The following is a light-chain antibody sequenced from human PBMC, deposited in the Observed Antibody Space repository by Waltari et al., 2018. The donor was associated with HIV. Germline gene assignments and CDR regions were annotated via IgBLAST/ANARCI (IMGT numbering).Light chain of an antibody. Sequence: DIQLTQSPSFLSASVGDRVTITCRASQDISSYLAWYQQKPGKAPKLLIYAASTLPSGVPSRFRGSGSGTEFTLTISGLQPEDFAVYYCQQLNAYLMWTFGQWTKVEIK. CDR3: QQLNAYLMWT. V-gene: IGKV1-9*01. CDR1: QDISSY. CDR2: AAS. J-gene: IGKJ1*01.